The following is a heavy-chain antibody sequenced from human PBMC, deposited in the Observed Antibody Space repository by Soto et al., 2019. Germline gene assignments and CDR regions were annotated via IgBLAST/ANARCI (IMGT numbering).Heavy chain of an antibody. V-gene: IGHV1-69*06. Sequence: GASVKVSCKASGGTFSSYAISWVRQAPGQGLEWMGGIIPIFGTANYAQKFQGRVTITADKSTSTAYMELSSLRSEDTAVYYCASGAIFGVVNPYYYGMDVWGQGTTVGVSS. CDR3: ASGAIFGVVNPYYYGMDV. D-gene: IGHD3-3*01. CDR2: IIPIFGTA. CDR1: GGTFSSYA. J-gene: IGHJ6*02.